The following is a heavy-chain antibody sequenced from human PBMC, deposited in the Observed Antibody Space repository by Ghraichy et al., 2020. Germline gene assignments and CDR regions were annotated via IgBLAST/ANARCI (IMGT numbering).Heavy chain of an antibody. J-gene: IGHJ4*02. D-gene: IGHD5-24*01. Sequence: LSLTCAASGFTFSNYLMGWVRQAPGKGLVWVSGISGGSGSTYYADSVKGRFTISRDNSKNTLYLQMSSLRAEDAAVYYCAKGLELDYWGQGTLVTVSS. CDR2: ISGGSGST. V-gene: IGHV3-23*01. CDR1: GFTFSNYL. CDR3: AKGLELDY.